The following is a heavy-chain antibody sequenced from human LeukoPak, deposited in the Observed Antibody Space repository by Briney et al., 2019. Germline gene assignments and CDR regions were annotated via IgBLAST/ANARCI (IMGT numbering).Heavy chain of an antibody. D-gene: IGHD1-26*01. V-gene: IGHV1-24*01. Sequence: ASVKVSSKVSVYTLTELSMHWARQAPCKGLEWMGGFVAEDGETIYAQKFQGRVTMTEDTSTDTAYMELSSLRSEDTAVYYCATGDSGRYAWAQGTLVTVS. CDR1: VYTLTELS. CDR2: FVAEDGET. J-gene: IGHJ4*02. CDR3: ATGDSGRYA.